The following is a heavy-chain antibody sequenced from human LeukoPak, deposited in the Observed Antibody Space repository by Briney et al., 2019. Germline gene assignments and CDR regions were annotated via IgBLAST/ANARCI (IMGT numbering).Heavy chain of an antibody. D-gene: IGHD3-10*01. V-gene: IGHV5-51*01. CDR3: ARRLYYGSGSRYYFDY. J-gene: IGHJ4*02. Sequence: GESLKISCKGSGYSFTSYWIGWVRQMPGKGLEWMGIIYPGDSDTRYSPSFQGQVTISADKSISTAYLQWSSLKASDTAMYYCARRLYYGSGSRYYFDYWGQGTLVTVCS. CDR1: GYSFTSYW. CDR2: IYPGDSDT.